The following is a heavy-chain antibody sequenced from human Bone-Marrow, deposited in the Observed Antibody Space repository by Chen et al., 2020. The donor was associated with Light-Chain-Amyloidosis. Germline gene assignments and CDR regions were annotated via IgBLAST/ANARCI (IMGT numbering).Heavy chain of an antibody. J-gene: IGHJ4*02. CDR3: ARGPVPYDFWSGYWYYFDY. CDR2: IIPICGTA. D-gene: IGHD3-3*01. V-gene: IGHV1-69*06. CDR1: GGTFSSYA. Sequence: QVQLVQSGAEVKKPGSSVKVSCKAYGGTFSSYAISWVRQAPGQGLEWMGGIIPICGTANYAQKFQGRVTITADKSTSTAYMELSSLRSEDTAVYYCARGPVPYDFWSGYWYYFDYWGQGTLVTVSS.